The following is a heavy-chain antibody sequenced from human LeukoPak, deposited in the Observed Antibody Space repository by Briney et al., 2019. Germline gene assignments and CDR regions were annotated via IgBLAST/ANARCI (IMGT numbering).Heavy chain of an antibody. CDR2: ISAYNGNT. CDR1: GYTFTSYG. J-gene: IGHJ4*02. CDR3: AREGRVPAARPADY. D-gene: IGHD2-2*01. V-gene: IGHV1-18*01. Sequence: VASVKVSCKASGYTFTSYGISWVRQAPGQGLEWMGWISAYNGNTNYAQKLQGRVTMTTDTSTSTAYMELRSLRSDDTAVYHCAREGRVPAARPADYWGQGTLVTVSS.